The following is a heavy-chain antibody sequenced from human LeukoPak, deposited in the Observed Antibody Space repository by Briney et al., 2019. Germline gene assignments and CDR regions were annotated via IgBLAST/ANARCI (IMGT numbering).Heavy chain of an antibody. CDR2: IYSDGNT. CDR1: GFTFSSYS. CDR3: AKDRRIAVNFHFDY. Sequence: GGSLRLSCAASGFTFSSYSMNWVCQAPGKGLEWVSIIYSDGNTYYADSVKGRFTVSRDNSKNTLYLQMNSLRAEDTAVYYCAKDRRIAVNFHFDYWGQGTLVTVSS. J-gene: IGHJ4*02. D-gene: IGHD6-19*01. V-gene: IGHV3-53*01.